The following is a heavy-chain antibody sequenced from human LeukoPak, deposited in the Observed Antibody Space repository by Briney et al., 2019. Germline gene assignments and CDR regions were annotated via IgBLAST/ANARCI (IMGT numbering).Heavy chain of an antibody. CDR1: GGTFSSYT. Sequence: GSSVKVSCKASGGTFSSYTISWVRQAPGQGLEWMGRIIPILGIANYAQKFQGRVTITADKSTSTAYMELSSLRSEDTAVYYCGITPEYSSGYVDYWGQGTLVTVSS. D-gene: IGHD3-22*01. CDR2: IIPILGIA. J-gene: IGHJ4*02. CDR3: GITPEYSSGYVDY. V-gene: IGHV1-69*02.